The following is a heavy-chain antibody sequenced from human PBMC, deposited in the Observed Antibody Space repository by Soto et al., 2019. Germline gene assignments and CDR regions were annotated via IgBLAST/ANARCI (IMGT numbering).Heavy chain of an antibody. V-gene: IGHV1-69*01. CDR1: GGTFSSYA. Sequence: QVQLVQSGAEVKKPGSSVKVSCKASGGTFSSYAISWVRQAPGQGLEWMGGIIPIFGTANYAQKFQGRVTMTADESTSTAYMELSSLRSEDTAVYYCAGQPWGDRYGSDWYFDLWGRGTLVTVSS. CDR3: AGQPWGDRYGSDWYFDL. D-gene: IGHD5-18*01. CDR2: IIPIFGTA. J-gene: IGHJ2*01.